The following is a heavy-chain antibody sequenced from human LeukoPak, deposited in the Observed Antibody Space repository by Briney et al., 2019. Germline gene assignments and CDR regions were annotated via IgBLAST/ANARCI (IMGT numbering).Heavy chain of an antibody. V-gene: IGHV1-46*03. CDR2: FKLGGSTT. Sequence: ASVKVSCKASGYTFTNYYIHWVRQAPGQGLEWVGIFKLGGSTTTYTQKIQYTQKFQDRVTMTWDTSTSTAYMDLSSLRSEDAAVYYCAREIPESYYFDYWGQGTLVTVSS. CDR1: GYTFTNYY. CDR3: AREIPESYYFDY. D-gene: IGHD1-14*01. J-gene: IGHJ4*02.